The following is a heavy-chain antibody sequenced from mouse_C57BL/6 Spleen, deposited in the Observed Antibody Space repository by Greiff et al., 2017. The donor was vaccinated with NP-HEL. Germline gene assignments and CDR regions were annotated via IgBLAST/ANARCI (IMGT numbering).Heavy chain of an antibody. V-gene: IGHV1-81*01. J-gene: IGHJ2*01. CDR3: ARSTTVVATGVPYYFDY. CDR2: IYPRSGNT. Sequence: QVHVKQSGAELARPGASVKLSCKASGYTFTSYGISWVKQRTGQGLEWIGEIYPRSGNTYYNEKFKGKATLTADKSSSTAYMELRSLTSEDSAVYFCARSTTVVATGVPYYFDYWGQGTTLTVSS. D-gene: IGHD1-1*01. CDR1: GYTFTSYG.